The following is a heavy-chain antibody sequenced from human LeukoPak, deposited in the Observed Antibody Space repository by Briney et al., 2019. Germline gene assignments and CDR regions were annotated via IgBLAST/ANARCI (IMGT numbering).Heavy chain of an antibody. V-gene: IGHV4-4*07. J-gene: IGHJ4*02. D-gene: IGHD5-12*01. CDR1: GGSISSYY. CDR2: FYSGGSA. Sequence: SETLSLTCTVSGGSISSYYWSWIRQPAGKGLEWIGRFYSGGSADYNPSLKSRVTMSVDTSKNQFSLRLSSVTAADTAVYYCARVYSGYDLPGSLANYYFDYWGQGTLVTVSS. CDR3: ARVYSGYDLPGSLANYYFDY.